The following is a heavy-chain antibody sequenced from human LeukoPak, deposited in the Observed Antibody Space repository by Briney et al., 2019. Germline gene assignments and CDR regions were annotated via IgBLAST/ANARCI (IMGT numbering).Heavy chain of an antibody. Sequence: GSLRLSCSASEFTFSNFWMSWVRQAPGKGPEWVANIKQDGSEKYYVDSVKGRFTISRDNSKNTLYLQMNSLRAEDTAVYYCASKSLSTAPAYWGQGILVTVSS. CDR1: EFTFSNFW. J-gene: IGHJ4*02. V-gene: IGHV3-7*03. CDR3: ASKSLSTAPAY. D-gene: IGHD2/OR15-2a*01. CDR2: IKQDGSEK.